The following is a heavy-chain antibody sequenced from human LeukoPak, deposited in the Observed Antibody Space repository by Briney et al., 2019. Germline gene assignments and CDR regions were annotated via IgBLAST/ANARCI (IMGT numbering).Heavy chain of an antibody. D-gene: IGHD3-10*02. CDR1: GGSISSGSYY. J-gene: IGHJ6*03. V-gene: IGHV4-61*02. Sequence: SETLSLTCTVSGGSISSGSYYWSWIRQPAGKGLEWIGRIYTSGSTNYNPSLKSRVTLSIDTSENQFSLQLTSVTAADTAVYYCARDYVGNYYYYMDVWGKGTTVTVSS. CDR2: IYTSGST. CDR3: ARDYVGNYYYYMDV.